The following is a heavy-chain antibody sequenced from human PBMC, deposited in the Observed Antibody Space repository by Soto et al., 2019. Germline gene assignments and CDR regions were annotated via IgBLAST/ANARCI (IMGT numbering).Heavy chain of an antibody. D-gene: IGHD3-16*01. J-gene: IGHJ4*02. CDR2: IYYSGST. CDR3: ASLSGDYVSY. Sequence: SETMSLTCTVSGGSISSYYPTWIRQPPGKGLEWIGNIYYSGSTYYNPSLKSRVTIYVDTSKNQFSLKLSSVTAADTAVYYCASLSGDYVSYWGQGTLVTVSS. V-gene: IGHV4-59*04. CDR1: GGSISSYY.